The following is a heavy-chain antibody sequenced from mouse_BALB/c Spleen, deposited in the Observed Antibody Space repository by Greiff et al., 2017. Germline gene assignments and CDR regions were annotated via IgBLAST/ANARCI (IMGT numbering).Heavy chain of an antibody. Sequence: QVQLQQSGAELARPGASVKLSCKASGYTFTSYWMQWVKQRPGQGLEWIGAIYPGDGDTRYTQKFKGKATLTADKSSSTAYMQLSSLASEDSAVYYCARDSSSWFAYWGQGTLVTVSA. J-gene: IGHJ3*01. CDR3: ARDSSSWFAY. CDR1: GYTFTSYW. D-gene: IGHD1-1*01. V-gene: IGHV1-87*01. CDR2: IYPGDGDT.